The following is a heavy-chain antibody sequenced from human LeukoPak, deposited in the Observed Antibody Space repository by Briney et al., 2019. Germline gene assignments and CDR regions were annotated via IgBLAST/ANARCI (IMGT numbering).Heavy chain of an antibody. Sequence: GGSLRLSCAAPGLIFSGYYMGWIRQAPGKGLEWVSYTTSSGSMMYYADSVKGRFTISRDNAKNSLYVQMDSLRAEDTAIYYCARVRGYCSSTSCYPYYFDYWGQGTLVTVSS. D-gene: IGHD2-2*01. J-gene: IGHJ4*02. CDR1: GLIFSGYY. CDR2: TTSSGSMM. CDR3: ARVRGYCSSTSCYPYYFDY. V-gene: IGHV3-11*01.